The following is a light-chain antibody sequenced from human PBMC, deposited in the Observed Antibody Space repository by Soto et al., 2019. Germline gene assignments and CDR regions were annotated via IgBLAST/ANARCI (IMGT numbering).Light chain of an antibody. CDR3: MQALQAPRT. CDR1: QSLLHSNGYNY. CDR2: LGY. Sequence: DLVMTQSPLSLPVTPGEPASISCRSSQSLLHSNGYNYLDWYLQKPGQSPQLLIYLGYNRASGVPGRFSGSESGTDFTLKISRVEAEDVGVYYCMQALQAPRTFGQGTKLEIK. V-gene: IGKV2-28*01. J-gene: IGKJ2*01.